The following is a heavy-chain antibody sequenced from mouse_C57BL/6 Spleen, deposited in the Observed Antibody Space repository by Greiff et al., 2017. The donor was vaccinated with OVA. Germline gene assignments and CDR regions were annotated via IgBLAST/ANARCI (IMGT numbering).Heavy chain of an antibody. V-gene: IGHV5-4*03. CDR1: GFTFSSYA. Sequence: EVKLVESGGGLVKPGGSLKLSCAASGFTFSSYAMSWVRQTPEKRLEWVATISDGGSYTYYPDNVKGRFTISRDNAKNNLYLQLSHLKSEDTAMYYCARGYGSSYVRYFDVWGTGTTVTVSS. CDR2: ISDGGSYT. J-gene: IGHJ1*03. CDR3: ARGYGSSYVRYFDV. D-gene: IGHD1-1*01.